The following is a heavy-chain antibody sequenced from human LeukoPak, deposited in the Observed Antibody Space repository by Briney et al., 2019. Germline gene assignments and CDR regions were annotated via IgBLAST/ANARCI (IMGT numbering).Heavy chain of an antibody. CDR2: ISWNSGSI. CDR3: AKESEYSSSSYAFDI. V-gene: IGHV3-9*01. Sequence: GGSLRLSCAASGFTFDDYAMHWVRQAPGKGLEWVSGISWNSGSIVYADSVKGRFTISRDNAKNSLYLQMNSLRAEDTALYYCAKESEYSSSSYAFDIWGQGTMVTVSS. J-gene: IGHJ3*02. CDR1: GFTFDDYA. D-gene: IGHD6-6*01.